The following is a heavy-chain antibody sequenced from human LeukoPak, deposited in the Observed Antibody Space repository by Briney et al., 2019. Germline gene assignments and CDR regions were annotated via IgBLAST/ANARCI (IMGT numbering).Heavy chain of an antibody. Sequence: PGGSLRLSCAASGFTFSSYEMNWVRQAPGKGLEWVSYISSSGSTIYYADSVKGRFTISRDNAKNSLYLQMNSLRAEDTPVYYCAIHQGYSYGLGVGGNFQHWGQGTLVTVSS. D-gene: IGHD5-18*01. J-gene: IGHJ1*01. CDR2: ISSSGSTI. CDR3: AIHQGYSYGLGVGGNFQH. CDR1: GFTFSSYE. V-gene: IGHV3-48*03.